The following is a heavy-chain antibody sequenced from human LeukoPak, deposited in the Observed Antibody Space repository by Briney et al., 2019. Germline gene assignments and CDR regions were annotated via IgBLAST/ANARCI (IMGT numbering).Heavy chain of an antibody. Sequence: ASVKVSCKASGYTFISYGISWVRQAPGQGLEWMGWISAYNGNTNYAQKLQGRVTMTTDTSTSTAYMELRSLRSDDTAVYYCARDKVGIGVVIMSGFDPWGQGTLVTVSS. V-gene: IGHV1-18*01. CDR3: ARDKVGIGVVIMSGFDP. CDR1: GYTFISYG. D-gene: IGHD3-3*01. CDR2: ISAYNGNT. J-gene: IGHJ5*02.